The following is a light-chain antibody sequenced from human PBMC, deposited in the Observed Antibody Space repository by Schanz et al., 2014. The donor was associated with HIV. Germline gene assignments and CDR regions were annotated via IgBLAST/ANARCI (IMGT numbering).Light chain of an antibody. CDR2: EVT. CDR1: SSDVGGYDY. J-gene: IGLJ2*01. CDR3: SSYTAGSTHVL. Sequence: QSALTQPRSVSGSPGQSVTISCTGTSSDVGGYDYVSWYQQHPGKAPKLMIYEVTKRPSGVSHRFSGSKSDNTASLTISGLQAGDETDFYCSSYTAGSTHVLFGGGTKLTVL. V-gene: IGLV2-11*01.